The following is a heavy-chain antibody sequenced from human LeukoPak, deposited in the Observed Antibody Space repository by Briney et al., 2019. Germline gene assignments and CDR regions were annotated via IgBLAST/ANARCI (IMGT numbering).Heavy chain of an antibody. D-gene: IGHD2-21*02. CDR3: ARAQTYGDSRLLLDY. CDR1: GFTFTTYW. CDR2: INWNGGST. Sequence: PGESLRLSCAASGFTFTTYWMSWVRQAPGKGLEWVSGINWNGGSTGYADSVEGRFTISRDNAKNSQYLQMNSLRVEDTALYYCARAQTYGDSRLLLDYWGQGTLVTVSS. V-gene: IGHV3-20*04. J-gene: IGHJ4*02.